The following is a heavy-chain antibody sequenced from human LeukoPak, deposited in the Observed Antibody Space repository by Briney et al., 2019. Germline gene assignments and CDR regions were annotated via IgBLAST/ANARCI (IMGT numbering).Heavy chain of an antibody. V-gene: IGHV3-23*01. J-gene: IGHJ5*01. Sequence: GRSLRLSCAASGFTFSNYDMNWVRQAPGKGLEWVSCIRAGGRTTYYADSVRGRFTISRDDSKNMLYLQMNSLRAEDTAVYYCAKMSGLPWFDSWGQGTRVTVSS. CDR3: AKMSGLPWFDS. CDR1: GFTFSNYD. CDR2: IRAGGRTT. D-gene: IGHD3-3*01.